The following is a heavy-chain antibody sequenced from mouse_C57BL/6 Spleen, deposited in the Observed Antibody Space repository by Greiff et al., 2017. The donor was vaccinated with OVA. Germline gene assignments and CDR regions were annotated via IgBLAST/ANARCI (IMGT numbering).Heavy chain of an antibody. CDR1: GFTFSDYG. V-gene: IGHV5-17*01. Sequence: EVQGVESGGGLVKPGGSLKLSCAASGFTFSDYGMHWVRQAPEKGLEWVAYISSGSSTIYYADTVKGRYTISRDNAKNTLFLQMTSLRSEDTAMYYCARDCDAWYFDVWGTGTTVTVSS. D-gene: IGHD2-13*01. CDR3: ARDCDAWYFDV. CDR2: ISSGSSTI. J-gene: IGHJ1*03.